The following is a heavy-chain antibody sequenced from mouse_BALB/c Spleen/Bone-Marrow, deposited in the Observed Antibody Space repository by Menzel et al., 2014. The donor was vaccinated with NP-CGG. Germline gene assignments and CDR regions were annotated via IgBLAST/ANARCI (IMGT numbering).Heavy chain of an antibody. CDR3: ARRDYGKHFDV. V-gene: IGHV3-8*02. D-gene: IGHD2-1*01. CDR1: GDSITSGY. J-gene: IGHJ1*01. Sequence: VQLQQSGPRLVKPSQTLSLTCSVTGDSITSGYWNWIRKFPGNKLEYMGHISYSGSTYYNPSLKSRISITRDTSTNQYHLQLNSVTTVDTATYYCARRDYGKHFDVWGAGTTVTVSS. CDR2: ISYSGST.